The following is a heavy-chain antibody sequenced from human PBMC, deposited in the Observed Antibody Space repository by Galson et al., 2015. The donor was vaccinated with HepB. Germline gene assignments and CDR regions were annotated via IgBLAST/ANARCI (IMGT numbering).Heavy chain of an antibody. CDR2: ISAYNGNT. D-gene: IGHD3-22*01. J-gene: IGHJ4*02. CDR1: GYTFTSYG. Sequence: SVKVSCKASGYTFTSYGISWVRQAPGQGLEWMGWISAYNGNTNYAQKLQGRVTMTTDTSTSTAYMELRSLRSDDTAVYYCARVVYYYDSSGHFDYWGQGTLVTVSS. CDR3: ARVVYYYDSSGHFDY. V-gene: IGHV1-18*01.